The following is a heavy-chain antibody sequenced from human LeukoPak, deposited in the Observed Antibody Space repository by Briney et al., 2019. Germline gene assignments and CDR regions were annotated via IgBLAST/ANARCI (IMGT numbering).Heavy chain of an antibody. Sequence: SETLSLTCAVYGGSFSGYYWSWIRQPPGKGLEWIGEINHSGSTNYNPSLKSRVTISVDTSKNQFSLKLSSVTAADTAVYYCARGIAAAAHYWGQGTLVTVSS. CDR3: ARGIAAAAHY. CDR1: GGSFSGYY. J-gene: IGHJ4*02. V-gene: IGHV4-34*01. D-gene: IGHD6-13*01. CDR2: INHSGST.